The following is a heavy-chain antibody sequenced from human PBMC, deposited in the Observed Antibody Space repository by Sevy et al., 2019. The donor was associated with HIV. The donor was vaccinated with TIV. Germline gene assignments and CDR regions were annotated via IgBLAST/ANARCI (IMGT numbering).Heavy chain of an antibody. CDR3: VSGAYYYESRTENFDH. Sequence: GGSLRLSCAASGFTFSSYGMHWVRQAPGKGLEWVALIWYDGSNKYYADSVKGRFTISRDNSKNTLYLQMYSLGAEDTAVYYCVSGAYYYESRTENFDHWGQGTLVTVSS. V-gene: IGHV3-33*01. CDR2: IWYDGSNK. D-gene: IGHD3-22*01. J-gene: IGHJ4*02. CDR1: GFTFSSYG.